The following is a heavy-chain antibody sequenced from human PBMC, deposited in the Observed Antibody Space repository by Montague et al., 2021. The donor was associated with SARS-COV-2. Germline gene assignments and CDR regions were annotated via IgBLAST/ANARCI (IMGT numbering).Heavy chain of an antibody. Sequence: CAISGDSVSRNSATWNWVRQSPSRGLEWLGRTYYRSKWCNDYAVSVRGRVTINPDTSKNQFSLQLNSVTPEDTAIYYCTSGREGNYNVMDVWGQGTTVTVSS. J-gene: IGHJ6*02. D-gene: IGHD1-1*01. CDR3: TSGREGNYNVMDV. CDR2: TYYRSKWCN. V-gene: IGHV6-1*01. CDR1: GDSVSRNSAT.